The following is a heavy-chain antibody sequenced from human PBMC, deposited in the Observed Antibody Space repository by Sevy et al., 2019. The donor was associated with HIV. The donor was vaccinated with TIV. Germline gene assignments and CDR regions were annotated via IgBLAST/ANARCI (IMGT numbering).Heavy chain of an antibody. CDR2: IYSGGST. Sequence: GGSLRLSCAASGFTVSSNYMSWVRQAPGKGLEWVSVIYSGGSTYYADYVKGRFTISRDNSKNTLYLQMNSLRAEATAVYYCARETTDHDAFDIWGQGTMVTVSS. J-gene: IGHJ3*02. D-gene: IGHD4-17*01. V-gene: IGHV3-53*01. CDR3: ARETTDHDAFDI. CDR1: GFTVSSNY.